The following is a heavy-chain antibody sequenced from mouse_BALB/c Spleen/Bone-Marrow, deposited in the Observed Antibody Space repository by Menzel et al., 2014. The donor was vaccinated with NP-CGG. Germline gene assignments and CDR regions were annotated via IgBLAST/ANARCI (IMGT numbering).Heavy chain of an antibody. CDR2: INPDSSTI. CDR3: ARLSYYGRFAY. Sequence: VQLKQSGGGLVQPGGSLKLSCAASGFDFSRYWMSWVRQAPGKGLEWIGEINPDSSTINYTPSLKDKFIISRDNAENTLYLQMSKVRFEDTALYYCARLSYYGRFAYWGQGTLVTVSA. D-gene: IGHD1-1*01. CDR1: GFDFSRYW. V-gene: IGHV4-1*02. J-gene: IGHJ3*01.